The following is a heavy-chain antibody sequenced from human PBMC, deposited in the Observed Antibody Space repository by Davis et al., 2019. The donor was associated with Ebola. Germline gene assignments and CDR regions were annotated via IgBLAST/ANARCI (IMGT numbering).Heavy chain of an antibody. CDR1: GGSFSGYY. V-gene: IGHV4-34*01. D-gene: IGHD3-3*01. CDR3: AGTIFGVAPPYFDY. CDR2: INHSGST. J-gene: IGHJ4*02. Sequence: MPGGSLRLSCAVYGGSFSGYYWSWIRQPPGKGLEWIGEINHSGSTNYNPSLKSRVTISVDASKNQFSLKLSSVTAADTAVYYCAGTIFGVAPPYFDYWGQGTLVTVSS.